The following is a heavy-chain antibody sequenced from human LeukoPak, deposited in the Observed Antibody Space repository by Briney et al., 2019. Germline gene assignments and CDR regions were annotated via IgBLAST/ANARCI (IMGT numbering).Heavy chain of an antibody. CDR1: GFTFSSYW. V-gene: IGHV3-74*01. CDR2: ISSDGSTT. Sequence: GGSLRLSCAASGFTFSSYWMHWVRQAPGKGLVWVSHISSDGSTTNYADSVKGRFTISRDNAKNTLYLQMNSLRAEDTAIYYCAKTSSTSCYSCVFDYWGQGTLVTVSS. J-gene: IGHJ4*02. D-gene: IGHD2-2*01. CDR3: AKTSSTSCYSCVFDY.